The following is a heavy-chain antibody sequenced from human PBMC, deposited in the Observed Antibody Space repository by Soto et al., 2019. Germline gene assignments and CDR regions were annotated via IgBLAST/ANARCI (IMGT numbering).Heavy chain of an antibody. CDR2: ISGSGGST. V-gene: IGHV3-23*01. J-gene: IGHJ4*02. CDR3: AIYGGASTRSSGYYPHFDY. CDR1: GFTFSSYA. D-gene: IGHD3-22*01. Sequence: EVQLLESGGGLVQPGGSLRLSGAASGFTFSSYAMSWVRQAPGKGLEWVSAISGSGGSTYYADSVKGRFTISRDNSKNTLYLQMNSLRAEDTAVYYCAIYGGASTRSSGYYPHFDYWGQGTLVTVSS.